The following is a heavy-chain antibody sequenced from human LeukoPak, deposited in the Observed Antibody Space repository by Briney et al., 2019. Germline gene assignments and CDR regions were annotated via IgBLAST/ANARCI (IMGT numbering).Heavy chain of an antibody. V-gene: IGHV4-61*01. Sequence: SETLSLTCTVSGYSISSGYYWGWIRQPPGKGLEWIGYIYYSGSTNYNPSLKSRVTISVDTSKNQFSLKLSSVTAADTAVYYCARLDCSSTGCYYNWFDPWGQGTLVTVSS. D-gene: IGHD2-2*01. CDR2: IYYSGST. J-gene: IGHJ5*02. CDR3: ARLDCSSTGCYYNWFDP. CDR1: GYSISSGYY.